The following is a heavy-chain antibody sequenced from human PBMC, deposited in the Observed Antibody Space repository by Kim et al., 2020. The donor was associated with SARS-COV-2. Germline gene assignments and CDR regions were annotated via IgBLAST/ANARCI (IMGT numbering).Heavy chain of an antibody. J-gene: IGHJ4*01. CDR2: IYWNADK. D-gene: IGHD6-19*01. Sequence: SGPTLVNPTQTLTLTCTFSGFSLSTSGVGVGWIRQPPGKALEWLALIYWNADKRYSPSLKSRLTITKDTSKNQVVLTMTNMDPVDTATYYCAHSPRAGIAVAGTSKDFWGHVTLVTVSS. V-gene: IGHV2-5*01. CDR1: GFSLSTSGVG. CDR3: AHSPRAGIAVAGTSKDF.